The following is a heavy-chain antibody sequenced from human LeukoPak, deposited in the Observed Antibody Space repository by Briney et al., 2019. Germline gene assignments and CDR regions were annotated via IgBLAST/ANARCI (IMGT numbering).Heavy chain of an antibody. D-gene: IGHD1-14*01. CDR2: IRYDGSNK. CDR3: ASRPGYYYYGMDV. V-gene: IGHV3-30*02. CDR1: GFTFSSYD. J-gene: IGHJ6*02. Sequence: PGGSLRLSCAASGFTFSSYDTHWVRQAPGKGLEWVAFIRYDGSNKYYADSVKRRFTISRDNSKNTLYLQMNSLRAEDTAVYYCASRPGYYYYGMDVWGQGTTVTVSS.